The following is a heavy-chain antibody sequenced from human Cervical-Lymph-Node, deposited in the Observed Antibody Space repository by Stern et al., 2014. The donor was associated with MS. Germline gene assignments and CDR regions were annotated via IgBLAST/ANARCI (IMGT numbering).Heavy chain of an antibody. CDR2: ITHVFGTT. V-gene: IGHV1-69*06. CDR3: ARGGGLVGYFDY. Sequence: QVQLVESGAEVKKPGSSLKVSCKASGDTFSSYAINWVRQVPGQGLERMGGITHVFGTTNYTQKFQGRVTITADKSTNTAYMELMTLRSEDTAVYYCARGGGLVGYFDYWGQGTLVSVSS. D-gene: IGHD1-26*01. CDR1: GDTFSSYA. J-gene: IGHJ4*02.